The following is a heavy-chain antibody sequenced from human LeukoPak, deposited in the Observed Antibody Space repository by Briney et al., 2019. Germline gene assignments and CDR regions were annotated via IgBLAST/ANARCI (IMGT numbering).Heavy chain of an antibody. CDR2: IYPGDSDT. D-gene: IGHD2-8*02. CDR1: GYSFTSYW. V-gene: IGHV5-51*01. Sequence: GESLKISCKGSGYSFTSYWIGWVRQMPGKGLEWMGIIYPGDSDTRYSPSFQGQVTISADKSISTAYLQWSSLKASDTAMYYCAGPNPGRTGYYYYGMDVWGQGTTVTVSS. CDR3: AGPNPGRTGYYYYGMDV. J-gene: IGHJ6*02.